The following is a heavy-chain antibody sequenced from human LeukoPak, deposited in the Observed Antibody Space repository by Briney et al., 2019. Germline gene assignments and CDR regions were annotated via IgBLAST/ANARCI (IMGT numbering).Heavy chain of an antibody. Sequence: ASVKVSCKASGYTFTSYYMHWVRQAPGQGLEWMGIINPSGGSTSYAQKFQGRVTMTRDMSTSTVYMELSSLRSEDTAVYYCASLEDTAMVTEGTRDAFDIWGQGTMVTVSS. V-gene: IGHV1-46*01. D-gene: IGHD5-18*01. J-gene: IGHJ3*02. CDR2: INPSGGST. CDR1: GYTFTSYY. CDR3: ASLEDTAMVTEGTRDAFDI.